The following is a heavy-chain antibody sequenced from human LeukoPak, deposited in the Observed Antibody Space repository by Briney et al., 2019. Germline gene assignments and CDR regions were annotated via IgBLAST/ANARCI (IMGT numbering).Heavy chain of an antibody. Sequence: SETLSLTCTVSGGSISSSSYYWGWIRQPPGKGLEWIGSIYYSGSTYYNPSLKSRVTMSVDTSKNQFSLKLSSVTAADTAVYYCARDQYYYDSSGYYRFDYWGQGTLVTVSS. V-gene: IGHV4-39*07. J-gene: IGHJ4*02. CDR3: ARDQYYYDSSGYYRFDY. CDR2: IYYSGST. CDR1: GGSISSSSYY. D-gene: IGHD3-22*01.